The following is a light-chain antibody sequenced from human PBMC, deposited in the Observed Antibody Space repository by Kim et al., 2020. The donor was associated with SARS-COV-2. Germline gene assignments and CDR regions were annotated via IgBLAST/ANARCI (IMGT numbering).Light chain of an antibody. CDR3: QQYDNFPLT. V-gene: IGKV1-33*01. J-gene: IGKJ4*01. Sequence: SASVGDRVTITCQASQDISNYLKWYQQKPGKAPKLLISDASNLETGVPSRFSGSGFGTVFTFTISRLQPEDVATYYCQQYDNFPLTFGGGTKVEI. CDR1: QDISNY. CDR2: DAS.